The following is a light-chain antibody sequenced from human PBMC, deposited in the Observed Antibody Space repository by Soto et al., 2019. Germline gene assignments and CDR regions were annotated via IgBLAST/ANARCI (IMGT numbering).Light chain of an antibody. CDR2: GAS. CDR3: LQDYNYPRT. Sequence: AIQMTLSPSSLPASVGDRVTISCLASQGIRRDLAWYQQRPGTVPRLLIFGASSLQSGVPSRFSGSGSGTDFTLTISSLQPEDFATYYCLQDYNYPRTFGQGTKVDI. J-gene: IGKJ1*01. V-gene: IGKV1-6*01. CDR1: QGIRRD.